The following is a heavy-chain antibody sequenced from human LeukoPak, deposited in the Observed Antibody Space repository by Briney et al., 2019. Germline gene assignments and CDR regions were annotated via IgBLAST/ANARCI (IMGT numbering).Heavy chain of an antibody. CDR1: DASISRSTYY. CDR2: VFRTGTA. V-gene: IGHV4-39*01. D-gene: IGHD4-17*01. CDR3: TKNDVGDYGT. Sequence: SETLSLTCSVSDASISRSTYYWGWIRQPPGKGLEWIGSVFRTGTAYYNPSLRSRVTVSVDTSKNQFSLKLSSVTATDTAVYYCTKNDVGDYGTWGQGTLVIVSS. J-gene: IGHJ5*02.